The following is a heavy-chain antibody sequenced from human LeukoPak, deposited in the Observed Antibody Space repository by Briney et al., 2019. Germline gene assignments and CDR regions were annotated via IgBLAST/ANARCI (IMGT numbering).Heavy chain of an antibody. Sequence: ASVKVSCKASGFTFTSFGFSWVRQAPGQGLEWMGWINPNSGGTNFAPKFHGRVSMTRDTSLSTAYMELSSLRSDDTAVYYCARGDKKENLSGPSGYFDPWGQGSLVTVSS. D-gene: IGHD3-10*01. V-gene: IGHV1-2*02. J-gene: IGHJ5*02. CDR3: ARGDKKENLSGPSGYFDP. CDR1: GFTFTSFG. CDR2: INPNSGGT.